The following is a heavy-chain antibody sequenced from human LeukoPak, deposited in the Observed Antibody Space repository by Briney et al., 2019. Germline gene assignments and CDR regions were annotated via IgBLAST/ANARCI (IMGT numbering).Heavy chain of an antibody. CDR2: INHSGST. V-gene: IGHV4-34*01. CDR1: GGSFSGYY. D-gene: IGHD3-10*01. J-gene: IGHJ6*03. CDR3: ARFGYYYGSGSYYYYYYYMDV. Sequence: SSETLSLTCAVYGGSFSGYYWSWIRQPPGKGLEWIGEINHSGSTNYNPSLKSRVTISVDTSKNQFSLKLSSVTAADTAVYYCARFGYYYGSGSYYYYYYYMDVWGKGTTVTISS.